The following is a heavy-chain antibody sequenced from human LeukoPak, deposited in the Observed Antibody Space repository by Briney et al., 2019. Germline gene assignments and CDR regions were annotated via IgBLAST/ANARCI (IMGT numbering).Heavy chain of an antibody. D-gene: IGHD3-9*01. CDR2: INPNSGGT. Sequence: GASVKVSCKASGYTFTGYYMHWVRQAPGQGPEWMGWINPNSGGTNYAQKFQGRVTMTRDTSISTAYMELSRLRSDDTAVYYCARGDILTGYYFDYWGQGTLVTVSS. CDR1: GYTFTGYY. V-gene: IGHV1-2*02. J-gene: IGHJ4*02. CDR3: ARGDILTGYYFDY.